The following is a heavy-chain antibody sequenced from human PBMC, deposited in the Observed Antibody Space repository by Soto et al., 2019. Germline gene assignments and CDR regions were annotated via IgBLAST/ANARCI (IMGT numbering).Heavy chain of an antibody. CDR2: ISGSGFST. CDR1: GFTFNTYA. D-gene: IGHD3-16*01. J-gene: IGHJ3*02. CDR3: ATFTFGRPFDT. V-gene: IGHV3-23*01. Sequence: VQLLASGGGLVQPGGSLRLSCVVSGFTFNTYAMSWVRQAPGQGLEWVSAISGSGFSTYYADSVKGRFSISSDSSKNTLFLQMNSLRADDTAVYFCATFTFGRPFDTWGQGTMVTVSS.